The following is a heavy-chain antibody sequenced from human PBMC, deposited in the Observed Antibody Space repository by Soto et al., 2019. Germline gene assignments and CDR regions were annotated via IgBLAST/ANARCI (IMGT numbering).Heavy chain of an antibody. V-gene: IGHV1-18*01. D-gene: IGHD3-10*01. Sequence: QAAGQGLEWMGWISAYKGNTNYAQKLQGRVTMTTDTSTSTAYMELRSLRSDDTAVYYCARAWGLWFGELLFGPSDYYGMDVWGHGNTVTVS. J-gene: IGHJ6*02. CDR2: ISAYKGNT. CDR3: ARAWGLWFGELLFGPSDYYGMDV.